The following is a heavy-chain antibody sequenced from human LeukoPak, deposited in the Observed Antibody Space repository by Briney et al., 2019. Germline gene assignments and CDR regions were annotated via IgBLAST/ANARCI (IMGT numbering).Heavy chain of an antibody. J-gene: IGHJ5*02. CDR2: TGPNSGGT. CDR3: ARSNIAVRRGDNWFDP. V-gene: IGHV1-2*02. Sequence: ASVKVSCKASGYTFTDYYMHWVRQAPGQGLEWMGWTGPNSGGTNYAQKFQGRVTMTRDSSISTAYMELTRLISDDTAVYYCARSNIAVRRGDNWFDPWGQGTLVTVSS. D-gene: IGHD6-6*01. CDR1: GYTFTDYY.